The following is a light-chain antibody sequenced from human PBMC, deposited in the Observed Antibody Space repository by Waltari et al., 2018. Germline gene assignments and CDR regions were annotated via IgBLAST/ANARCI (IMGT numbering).Light chain of an antibody. CDR3: QQTYTTPWT. Sequence: DIQMTQSPSSLSASVGDRVTITCRASQSISTYLNWYQQRQGKAPRLLIYGASSLQSGGPSRFSGSGSGTDFTLTISSLQPEGFATYYCQQTYTTPWTFGQGTKVEIK. J-gene: IGKJ1*01. CDR1: QSISTY. CDR2: GAS. V-gene: IGKV1-39*01.